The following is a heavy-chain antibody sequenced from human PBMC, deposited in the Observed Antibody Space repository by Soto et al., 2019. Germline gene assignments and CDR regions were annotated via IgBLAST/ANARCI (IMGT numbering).Heavy chain of an antibody. CDR2: FYFSGST. CDR1: GDSISSSCYY. Sequence: PSETLSLTCTVSGDSISSSCYYWGWIRQTPGKGLEWIGSFYFSGSTHYNPSLKSRVTISVDTSKNHFSLNLDSVTAADTAVYYCAGHREGEGHQPLYSWFDPGGQGTLVTFSS. D-gene: IGHD2-2*02. CDR3: AGHREGEGHQPLYSWFDP. J-gene: IGHJ5*02. V-gene: IGHV4-39*01.